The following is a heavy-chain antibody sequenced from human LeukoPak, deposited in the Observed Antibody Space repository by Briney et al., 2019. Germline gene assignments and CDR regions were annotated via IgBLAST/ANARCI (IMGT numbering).Heavy chain of an antibody. CDR1: GFTFSSYW. D-gene: IGHD4-17*01. Sequence: PGGSLRLSCAASGFTFSSYWMHWVRQGPGKGLVWVSRIKTDGSSTNYADSVKGRFTISRDNAKATLYLQMNSLRVEDTAVYYCARASPASYGDFDIWGQGTMVTVSS. CDR2: IKTDGSST. J-gene: IGHJ3*02. CDR3: ARASPASYGDFDI. V-gene: IGHV3-74*01.